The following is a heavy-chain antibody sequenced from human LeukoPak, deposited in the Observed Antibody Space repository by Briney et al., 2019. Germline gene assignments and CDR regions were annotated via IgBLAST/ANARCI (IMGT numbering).Heavy chain of an antibody. CDR2: ISSSSSSI. CDR1: GFIFSSFA. Sequence: GGSLRLSCAASGFIFSSFAMNWVRQAPGKGLEWVSFISSSSSSIYYADSLKGRFTISRDNAKNSLYLQMNSLRAEDTAVYYCARDLSTYYGSARAFDIWGQGTMVTVSS. CDR3: ARDLSTYYGSARAFDI. V-gene: IGHV3-21*04. J-gene: IGHJ3*02. D-gene: IGHD3-10*01.